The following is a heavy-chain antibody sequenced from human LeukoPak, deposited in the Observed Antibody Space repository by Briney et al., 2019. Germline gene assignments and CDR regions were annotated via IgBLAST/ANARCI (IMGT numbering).Heavy chain of an antibody. CDR2: ISYDGYNK. J-gene: IGHJ6*03. D-gene: IGHD3-22*01. CDR3: ARGGMYDSYYSFYMDV. CDR1: GFTFSGYA. Sequence: GTSLRLSCAASGFTFSGYAVHWVRQAPGKGLQWVAAISYDGYNKYYADSLKGRFTISRENSKNTLWLQMNSLRAEDTAVYYCARGGMYDSYYSFYMDVWGKGTTVTVSS. V-gene: IGHV3-30*01.